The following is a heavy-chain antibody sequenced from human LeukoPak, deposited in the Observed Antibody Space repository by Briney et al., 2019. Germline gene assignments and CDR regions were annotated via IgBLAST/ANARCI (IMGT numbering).Heavy chain of an antibody. J-gene: IGHJ4*02. CDR2: INHSGSD. CDR3: ARRPRNSGTYDGPPGLDY. Sequence: PSETLSLTCAVYGGSFSGYYWSWIRQPPGKGLEWMGEINHSGSDNYNPSLKSRATISVDTSKNQFSLKLSSVTAADTSVYYCARRPRNSGTYDGPPGLDYWGQGALVTVSS. CDR1: GGSFSGYY. D-gene: IGHD1-26*01. V-gene: IGHV4-34*01.